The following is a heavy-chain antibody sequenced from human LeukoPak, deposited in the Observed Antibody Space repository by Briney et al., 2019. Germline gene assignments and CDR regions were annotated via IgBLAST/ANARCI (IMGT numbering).Heavy chain of an antibody. CDR3: ARGQYYYYGMDV. V-gene: IGHV3-66*01. CDR2: VYSGGST. CDR1: GFTDSSNY. J-gene: IGHJ6*02. Sequence: GGSLGLSCAASGFTDSSNYMSWVRQAPAKGLEGVAVVYSGGSTYYADSVKGRFNISRDNYKNTLYLQMNSLRAEDTAVYYCARGQYYYYGMDVWGQGTTVTVSS.